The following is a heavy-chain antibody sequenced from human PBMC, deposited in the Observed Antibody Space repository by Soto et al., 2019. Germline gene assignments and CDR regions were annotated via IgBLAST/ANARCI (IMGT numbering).Heavy chain of an antibody. CDR1: GFTFSASA. J-gene: IGHJ1*01. Sequence: PGGSLRLSCTAFGFTFSASAMRWVRQAPGEGLEWVAVISNDGNNQYYADSVKGRFTISRDNSKNTLYLQLNSLRAEDTALYYCARDRVPTPQVASAVLRYFQYWGQGTLVTVS. D-gene: IGHD2-2*01. V-gene: IGHV3-30*04. CDR2: ISNDGNNQ. CDR3: ARDRVPTPQVASAVLRYFQY.